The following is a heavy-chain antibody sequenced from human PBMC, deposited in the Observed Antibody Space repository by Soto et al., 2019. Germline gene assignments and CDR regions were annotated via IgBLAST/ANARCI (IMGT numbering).Heavy chain of an antibody. Sequence: QVQLVASGGGVVQAGGSLGLSCTASGFTFSTYGMHWVRQAPGKGPEWVAVMSHDGSHKAFLDSVKGRFIISRDTSKNTLYLQMNSLRPDDTAVYYCARLPRSGWDHYYYGMDVWGQGTTVIVSS. V-gene: IGHV3-30*03. CDR3: ARLPRSGWDHYYYGMDV. CDR1: GFTFSTYG. J-gene: IGHJ6*02. D-gene: IGHD6-19*01. CDR2: MSHDGSHK.